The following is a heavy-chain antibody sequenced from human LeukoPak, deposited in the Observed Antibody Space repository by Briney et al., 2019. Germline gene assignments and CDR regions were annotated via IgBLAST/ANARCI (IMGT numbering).Heavy chain of an antibody. V-gene: IGHV3-7*01. D-gene: IGHD3-16*02. J-gene: IGHJ3*02. CDR1: GFTFSRYW. Sequence: GGSLRLSCAASGFTFSRYWMSWVRQAPGKGLEWVANIKQDGSQKSYVDSVKGRFTISRDNAKNSLYLQMNSLRAEDTAVYYCARVLMMITFGGVIVPAPDAFDIWGQGTMVTVSS. CDR3: ARVLMMITFGGVIVPAPDAFDI. CDR2: IKQDGSQK.